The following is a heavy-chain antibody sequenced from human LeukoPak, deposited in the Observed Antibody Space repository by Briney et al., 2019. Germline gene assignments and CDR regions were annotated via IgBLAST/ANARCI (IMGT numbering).Heavy chain of an antibody. CDR3: VRGIDTTGYFNY. D-gene: IGHD3-22*01. V-gene: IGHV7-4-1*02. CDR2: IDTNTGSP. J-gene: IGHJ4*02. Sequence: EASVKVSCKASGGTFSSYAISWVRQAPGQGLEWMGWIDTNTGSPTYAQGLTGRFVFSLGTSVSTAFLQISSLKAEDTALYYCVRGIDTTGYFNYWGQGTLVTVSS. CDR1: GGTFSSYA.